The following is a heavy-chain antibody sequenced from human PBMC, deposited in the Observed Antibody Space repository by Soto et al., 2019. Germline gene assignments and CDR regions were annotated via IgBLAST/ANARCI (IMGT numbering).Heavy chain of an antibody. D-gene: IGHD3-10*01. CDR3: ARGHTMVRGVIKASGRGPGYMDV. V-gene: IGHV4-34*01. CDR1: GGSFSGYY. J-gene: IGHJ6*03. Sequence: SETLSLTCAVYGGSFSGYYWSWIRQPPGKGLEWIGEINHSGSTNYNPSLKSRVTISVDTSKNQFSLKLSSVTAADTAVYYCARGHTMVRGVIKASGRGPGYMDVWGKGTTVTVSS. CDR2: INHSGST.